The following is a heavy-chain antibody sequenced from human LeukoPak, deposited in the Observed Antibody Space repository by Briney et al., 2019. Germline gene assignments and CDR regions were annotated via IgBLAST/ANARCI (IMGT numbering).Heavy chain of an antibody. CDR3: ARDVTMVRGVIRYRDAFDI. V-gene: IGHV4-4*02. CDR2: IYHSGST. J-gene: IGHJ3*02. D-gene: IGHD3-10*01. Sequence: PSETLSLTCAVSGGSISSSNWWNWVRQPPGKGLEWIGEIYHSGSTNYNPSLKSRVTISVDKSKNQFSLKLSSVTAADTAVYYCARDVTMVRGVIRYRDAFDIWGQGTMVTVSS. CDR1: GGSISSSNW.